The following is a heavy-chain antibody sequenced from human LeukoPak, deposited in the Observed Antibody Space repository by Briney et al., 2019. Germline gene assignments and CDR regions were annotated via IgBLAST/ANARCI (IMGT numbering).Heavy chain of an antibody. J-gene: IGHJ4*02. D-gene: IGHD3-16*01. CDR3: ARMDAYYYFDY. CDR2: IYYSGST. Sequence: SETLSLTCTVSGGSISSGGYYWSWIRQHPGKGPEWIGYIYYSGSTNYNPSLKSRVTISVDTSKNQFSLKLSSVTAADTAVYYCARMDAYYYFDYWGQGTLVTVSS. V-gene: IGHV4-31*03. CDR1: GGSISSGGYY.